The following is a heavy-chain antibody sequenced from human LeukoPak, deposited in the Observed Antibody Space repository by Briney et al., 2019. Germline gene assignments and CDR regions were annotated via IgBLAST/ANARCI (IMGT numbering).Heavy chain of an antibody. D-gene: IGHD2-8*01. CDR1: GFTFSSYS. CDR3: ARIYLKMASAS. J-gene: IGHJ5*02. V-gene: IGHV3-21*01. CDR2: ISSSSSYI. Sequence: GGSLRLSCAASGFTFSSYSMNWVRQAPGKGLEWVSSISSSSSYIYYADSVKGRFTISRDNAKNSVSLQMNSLRGEDTAVYYCARIYLKMASASWGQGTLVTVSS.